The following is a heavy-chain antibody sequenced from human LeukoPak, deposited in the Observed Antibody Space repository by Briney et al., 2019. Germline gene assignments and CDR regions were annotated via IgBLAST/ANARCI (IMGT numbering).Heavy chain of an antibody. CDR1: GFTFSDYY. CDR2: ISTSSSTI. D-gene: IGHD4-11*01. J-gene: IGHJ6*03. CDR3: ARAPYSNYIYYYYYMDV. V-gene: IGHV3-11*04. Sequence: PGGSLRLSCAASGFTFSDYYMSWIRQAPGKGLEWVSYISTSSSTIYYADSVKGRFTISRDNAKNSLYLQMNSLRAEDTAVYYCARAPYSNYIYYYYYMDVWGKGTTVTVSS.